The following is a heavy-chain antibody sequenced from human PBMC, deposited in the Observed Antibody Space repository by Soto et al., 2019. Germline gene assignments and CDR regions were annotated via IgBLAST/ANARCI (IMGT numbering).Heavy chain of an antibody. CDR3: AKELMLSDIVVVAAALNY. D-gene: IGHD2-2*01. V-gene: IGHV3-23*01. Sequence: PGGSLRLSCAASGFSFSSHAMSWVRQAPGKGLEWVSVISGSGGRTYYADSVKGRFTISRDNSKNTLYLQMNSLRAEDTAVYYCAKELMLSDIVVVAAALNYWGQGTLVTVSS. J-gene: IGHJ4*02. CDR2: ISGSGGRT. CDR1: GFSFSSHA.